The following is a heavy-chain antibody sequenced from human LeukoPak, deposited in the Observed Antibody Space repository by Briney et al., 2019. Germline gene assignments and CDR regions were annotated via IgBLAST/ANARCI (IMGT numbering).Heavy chain of an antibody. Sequence: GASVKVSCKASGGTFSSYAISWVRQAPGQGLEWMGGIIPIFGTANYAQKFQGRVTITADEFMSTAYMELGSLRSEDTAVYYCARTKYYHRSGYDFDYWGQGTLVTVSS. D-gene: IGHD3-22*01. CDR1: GGTFSSYA. V-gene: IGHV1-69*01. J-gene: IGHJ4*02. CDR3: ARTKYYHRSGYDFDY. CDR2: IIPIFGTA.